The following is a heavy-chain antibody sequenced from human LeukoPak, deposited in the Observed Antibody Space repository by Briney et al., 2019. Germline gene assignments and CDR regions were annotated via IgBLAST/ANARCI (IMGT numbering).Heavy chain of an antibody. Sequence: SETLSLTCTVSGGSISSYYWSWIRQPAGKGLEWIGSIYYSGGTYYNPSLKSRVTISVEMSKNQFSLKLSSATAADTAVYYCARAITRDDAFHIWGQGTMVTVSS. CDR1: GGSISSYY. D-gene: IGHD5-12*01. V-gene: IGHV4-4*07. CDR2: IYYSGGT. J-gene: IGHJ3*02. CDR3: ARAITRDDAFHI.